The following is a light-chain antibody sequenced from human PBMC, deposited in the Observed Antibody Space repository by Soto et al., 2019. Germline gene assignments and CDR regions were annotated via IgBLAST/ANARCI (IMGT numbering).Light chain of an antibody. CDR2: WAS. CDR3: QHYYTTPIT. Sequence: DIVMTQSPDSLAVSLGERATINCKSSQSVLFTSNNKNYLAWYQQKAGQPPKLLIYWASTRESGVPDRFSGSGSGTNFTLTISSLHGEDVAVYYCQHYYTTPITFGGGTRVEIK. CDR1: QSVLFTSNNKNY. V-gene: IGKV4-1*01. J-gene: IGKJ4*01.